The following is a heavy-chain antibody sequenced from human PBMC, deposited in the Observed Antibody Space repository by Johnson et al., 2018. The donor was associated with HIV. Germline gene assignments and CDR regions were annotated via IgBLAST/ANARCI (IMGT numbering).Heavy chain of an antibody. D-gene: IGHD5-18*01. J-gene: IGHJ3*02. CDR1: GFTVSSNY. CDR2: IYSGGST. Sequence: VQLVESGGGLVQPGGSLRLSCAASGFTVSSNYMSWVRQAPGKGLEWVSVIYSGGSTYDADSVTGRFTISRDNSKNTLYLQMNSLRAEDTAVYYCARDGGIQLWSAFDIWGQGTMVTVSS. V-gene: IGHV3-66*01. CDR3: ARDGGIQLWSAFDI.